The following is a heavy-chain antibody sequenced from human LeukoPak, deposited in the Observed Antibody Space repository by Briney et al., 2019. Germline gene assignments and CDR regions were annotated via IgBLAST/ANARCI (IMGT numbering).Heavy chain of an antibody. J-gene: IGHJ5*02. CDR1: GFTVSSNY. CDR2: IYYSGST. Sequence: GSLRLSCAASGFTVSSNYMSWVRQAPGKGLEWIGSIYYSGSTYYNPSLKSRVTISVDTSKNQFSLKLSSVTAADTAVYYCARDGNWFDPWGQGTLVTVSS. V-gene: IGHV4-39*07. CDR3: ARDGNWFDP.